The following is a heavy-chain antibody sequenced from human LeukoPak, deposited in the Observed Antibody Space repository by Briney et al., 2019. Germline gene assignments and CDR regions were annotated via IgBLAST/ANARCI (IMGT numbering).Heavy chain of an antibody. CDR2: INDGGYNT. J-gene: IGHJ4*02. Sequence: GGSLRLSCAAPGFTFSTYDMNWVRQAPGKGLEWVSAINDGGYNTYYADSVGGRFTISRDNAKNTLYLQMNSLRTEDTAVYYCAKKETVVSPGNYFDHWGQGTLVTVSS. CDR3: AKKETVVSPGNYFDH. D-gene: IGHD4-23*01. V-gene: IGHV3-23*01. CDR1: GFTFSTYD.